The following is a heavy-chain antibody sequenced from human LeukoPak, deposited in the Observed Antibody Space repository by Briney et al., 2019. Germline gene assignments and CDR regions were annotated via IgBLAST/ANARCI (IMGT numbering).Heavy chain of an antibody. Sequence: GGSLRLSCAASGFTFSSYWMSWVGQAPGMGLEWVANIKQDGSEKYYVDSLKGRFTISRDNAKNSLYLQMNSLRAEDTAVYYCARAGTGTYSLGYWGQGTLVTVSS. V-gene: IGHV3-7*01. CDR3: ARAGTGTYSLGY. CDR2: IKQDGSEK. D-gene: IGHD1-26*01. J-gene: IGHJ4*02. CDR1: GFTFSSYW.